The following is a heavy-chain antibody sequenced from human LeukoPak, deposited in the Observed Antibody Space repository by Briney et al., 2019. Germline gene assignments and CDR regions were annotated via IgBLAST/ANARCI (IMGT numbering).Heavy chain of an antibody. CDR2: IIPIFGTA. CDR3: ARAGDVGELSSAIDY. CDR1: GGTFSSYA. V-gene: IGHV1-69*13. D-gene: IGHD3-10*01. Sequence: SVKVSCKASGGTFSSYAISWVRQAPGQGLEWMGGIIPIFGTANYAQKFQGRVTITADESTSTAYMELSSLRSEDTAVYYCARAGDVGELSSAIDYWGQGTLVTVSS. J-gene: IGHJ4*02.